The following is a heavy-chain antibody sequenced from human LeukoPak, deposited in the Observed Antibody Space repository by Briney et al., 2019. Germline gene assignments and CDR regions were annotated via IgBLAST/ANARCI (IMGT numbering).Heavy chain of an antibody. D-gene: IGHD6-19*01. J-gene: IGHJ4*02. CDR1: GFTFSNYW. CDR2: TSSSGSTI. CDR3: ARSGIAVAAHDYFDY. V-gene: IGHV3-11*01. Sequence: GGSLRLSCAASGFTFSNYWMSWIRQAPGKGLEWVSYTSSSGSTIYYADSVKGRFTISRDNAKNSLYLQMNSLRAEDTAVYYCARSGIAVAAHDYFDYWGQGTLVTVSS.